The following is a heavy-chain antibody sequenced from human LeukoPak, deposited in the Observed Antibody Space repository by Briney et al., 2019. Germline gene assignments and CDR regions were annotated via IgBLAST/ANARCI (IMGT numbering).Heavy chain of an antibody. J-gene: IGHJ4*02. CDR3: AKGGHYYYDSTTFDY. Sequence: GGSLRLSCAASGFTFSSYGMHWVRQAPGKGLEWVAVISYDGSNKYYADSVKGRFTISRDNSKNTLYLRMDSLRAEDTAVYYCAKGGHYYYDSTTFDYWGQGTLVTVSS. D-gene: IGHD3-22*01. V-gene: IGHV3-30*18. CDR2: ISYDGSNK. CDR1: GFTFSSYG.